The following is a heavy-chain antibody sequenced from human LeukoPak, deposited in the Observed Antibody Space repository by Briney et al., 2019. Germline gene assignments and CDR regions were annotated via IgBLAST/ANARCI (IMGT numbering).Heavy chain of an antibody. CDR1: GFTFDDYA. CDR3: AKDNNSGWFF. J-gene: IGHJ4*02. CDR2: ISWDGGST. V-gene: IGHV3-43D*03. Sequence: PGGSLRLSCAASGFTFDDYAMHWVRQAPGKGLEWVSLISWDGGSTYYADSVKGRFTISRDNSKNSLYLQMNSLRAEDTALYYCAKDNNSGWFFGGQGTLVTVSS. D-gene: IGHD6-19*01.